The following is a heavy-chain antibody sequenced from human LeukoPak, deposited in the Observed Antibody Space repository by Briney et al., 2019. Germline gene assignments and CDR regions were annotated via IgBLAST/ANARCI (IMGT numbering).Heavy chain of an antibody. CDR3: AEIAAAGTLFDY. D-gene: IGHD6-13*01. CDR1: GGSFSAYY. J-gene: IGHJ4*02. Sequence: SETLSLTCTVYGGSFSAYYWSWIRQPPGKGLEWIGEINHSGSTNYNPSLKSRVTISVDTSRNQFSLKLSSVTAADTAVYYCAEIAAAGTLFDYWGQGTLVTVSS. V-gene: IGHV4-34*01. CDR2: INHSGST.